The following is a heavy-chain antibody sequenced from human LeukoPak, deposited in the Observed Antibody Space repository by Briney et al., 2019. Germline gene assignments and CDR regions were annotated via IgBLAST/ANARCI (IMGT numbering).Heavy chain of an antibody. CDR3: ARDSRYYDSSGYYQAQNFDY. CDR2: INHSGST. V-gene: IGHV4-34*01. D-gene: IGHD3-22*01. CDR1: GGSLSGYY. J-gene: IGHJ4*02. Sequence: PSETLSLTCAVYGGSLSGYYWSWIRQPPGKGLEWIGEINHSGSTNYNPSLKSRVTISVDTSKNQFSLKLSSVTAADTAVYYCARDSRYYDSSGYYQAQNFDYWGQGTLVTVSS.